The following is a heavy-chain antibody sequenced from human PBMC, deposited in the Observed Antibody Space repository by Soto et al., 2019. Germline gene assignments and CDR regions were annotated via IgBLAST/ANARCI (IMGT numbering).Heavy chain of an antibody. D-gene: IGHD6-6*01. V-gene: IGHV4-34*01. J-gene: IGHJ3*01. CDR1: GGPFSGYY. CDR2: INHGGST. CDR3: ARRPDGFDV. Sequence: QVQLQQWGAGLLKPSETLSLTCAVYGGPFSGYYWSWIRQPPGKGLEWIGQINHGGSTNYNLSLKSPVTISIDTSKNQFSLTLSSVSAADTAVYYCARRPDGFDVWGQGTLVTVSS.